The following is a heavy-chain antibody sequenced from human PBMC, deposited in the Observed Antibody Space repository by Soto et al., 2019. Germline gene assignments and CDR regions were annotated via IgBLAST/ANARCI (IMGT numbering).Heavy chain of an antibody. CDR3: AKSASGWGRYYYGMDV. CDR2: ISYDGSNK. J-gene: IGHJ6*02. V-gene: IGHV3-30*18. CDR1: GFTFSSYG. D-gene: IGHD6-19*01. Sequence: QVQLVESGGGVVQPGRSLRLSCAASGFTFSSYGMHWVRQAPGKGLEWVAVISYDGSNKYYADSVKGRFTISRDNSKNTLYLQMNSLRAEDTAVYYCAKSASGWGRYYYGMDVWGQGTRVTVSS.